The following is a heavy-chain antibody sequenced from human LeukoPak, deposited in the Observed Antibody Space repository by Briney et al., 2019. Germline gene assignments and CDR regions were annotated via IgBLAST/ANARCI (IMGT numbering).Heavy chain of an antibody. CDR1: GGSISSYY. D-gene: IGHD3-10*01. CDR2: IYYSGST. CDR3: ARLTGSASELYNCFDP. J-gene: IGHJ5*02. V-gene: IGHV4-59*08. Sequence: SETLSLTCTVSGGSISSYYWSWIRPPPGKGLEWIGYIYYSGSTNYNPSLKSRVTISVDTSKNQFSLKLNSVTAADTAVYYCARLTGSASELYNCFDPWGQGTLVTVSS.